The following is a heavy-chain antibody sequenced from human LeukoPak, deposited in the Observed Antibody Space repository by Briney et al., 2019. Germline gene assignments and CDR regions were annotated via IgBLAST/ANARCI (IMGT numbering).Heavy chain of an antibody. CDR2: IHYTGTT. CDR3: ARDFVYYDSSGYNKGIWFDP. J-gene: IGHJ5*02. CDR1: GVSISSSNYY. Sequence: SETLYLTCTVSGVSISSSNYYWYWGWIRQLPGKGLEWVGSIHYTGTTYYNPSLKSRVTTSVDTSKNQFSLNLNSVTAADTAVYYCARDFVYYDSSGYNKGIWFDPWGQGTLVTVSS. V-gene: IGHV4-39*02. D-gene: IGHD3-22*01.